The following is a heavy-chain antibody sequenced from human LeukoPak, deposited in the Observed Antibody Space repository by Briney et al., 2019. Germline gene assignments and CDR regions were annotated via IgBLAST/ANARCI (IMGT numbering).Heavy chain of an antibody. J-gene: IGHJ6*02. CDR2: ISSSGSTI. CDR1: GFTFSSYE. Sequence: GGSLRLSCAASGFTFSSYEMNWVRQAPGKGLEWVSYISSSGSTIYYADSVKGRFTISRDNAKNSLYLQMNSLRAEDTAVYYCARDTGRASGMDVWGQGTTVTVSS. D-gene: IGHD4-17*01. V-gene: IGHV3-48*03. CDR3: ARDTGRASGMDV.